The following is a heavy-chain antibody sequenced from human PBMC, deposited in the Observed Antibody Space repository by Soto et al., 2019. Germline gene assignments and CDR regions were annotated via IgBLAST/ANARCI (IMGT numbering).Heavy chain of an antibody. CDR2: IDPVDSYA. D-gene: IGHD6-13*01. CDR3: ARIESIARNWLDP. CDR1: GFSFTNYW. V-gene: IGHV5-10-1*01. J-gene: IGHJ5*02. Sequence: PGESLKISCKGSGFSFTNYWISWVRQMPGKGLEWMGNIDPVDSYANYSPSFQGHVTFSVDTSISTAYLQWSSLKASDTAMYFCARIESIARNWLDPCGQGTMVTVYS.